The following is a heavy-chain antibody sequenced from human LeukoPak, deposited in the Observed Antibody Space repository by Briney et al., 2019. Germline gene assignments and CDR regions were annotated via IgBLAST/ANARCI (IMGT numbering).Heavy chain of an antibody. CDR2: IWYDGSEK. Sequence: PGGSLRLSCAASGFTFSSYGMHWVRQAPGKGLEWVAVIWYDGSEKYYADSVKGRFTISRDNSKTTLFLQMSSLTAEDTAVYYCARWSCDHWGQGTLVTVSS. CDR1: GFTFSSYG. J-gene: IGHJ5*02. V-gene: IGHV3-33*01. CDR3: ARWSCDH.